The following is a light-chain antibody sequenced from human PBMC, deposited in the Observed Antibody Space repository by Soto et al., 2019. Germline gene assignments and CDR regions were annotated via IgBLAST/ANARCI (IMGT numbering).Light chain of an antibody. CDR3: QQYDTSPLT. J-gene: IGKJ4*01. V-gene: IGKV3-20*01. Sequence: IVWTQGTRTPFLLSEERAILPGRARQSLSSSYLAWYQQKPGQAPRLLIYGASSRATGIPDRFSGSGSGTDFTLTISRLEPEDFAVYHCQQYDTSPLTFGGGTKVDIK. CDR2: GAS. CDR1: QSLSSSY.